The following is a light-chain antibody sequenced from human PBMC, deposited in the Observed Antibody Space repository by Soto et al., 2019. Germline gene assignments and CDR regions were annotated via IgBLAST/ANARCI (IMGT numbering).Light chain of an antibody. CDR2: EVN. Sequence: QSVLTQPPSASGSPGQSVTISCTGTISDVGGYNYVAWYQQHPGKAPKLMICEVNKRPSGVPDRFSGSKSGSTASLTVSGLQAEDEADYYCSSYAGSSTYVFGTGTKVTV. CDR3: SSYAGSSTYV. V-gene: IGLV2-8*01. CDR1: ISDVGGYNY. J-gene: IGLJ1*01.